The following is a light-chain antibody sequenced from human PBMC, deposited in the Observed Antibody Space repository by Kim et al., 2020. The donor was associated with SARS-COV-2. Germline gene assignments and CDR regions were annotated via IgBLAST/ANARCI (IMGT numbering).Light chain of an antibody. CDR2: DTS. CDR3: QQYNNWPPLT. CDR1: QRVSSN. V-gene: IGKV3-15*01. J-gene: IGKJ4*01. Sequence: YEGERATISRRASQRVSSNLAWYQQKHGQAPRLLMFDTSTRDTGITDRFSGSGSGTEFTLTISSLQSEDFAVYYCQQYNNWPPLTFGGGTKVDIK.